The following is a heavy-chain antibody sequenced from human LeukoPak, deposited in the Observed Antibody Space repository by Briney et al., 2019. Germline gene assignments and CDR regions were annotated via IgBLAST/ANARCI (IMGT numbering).Heavy chain of an antibody. Sequence: GGSLRLSCAASGFTFDDYTMHWVRQAPGKGLEWVSLISWDGGSTYYADSVKGRFTISRDNSKNTLYLQMNSLRAEDTAVYYCARDRQVTFGIRGATAGYWGQGTLVTVSS. V-gene: IGHV3-43*01. D-gene: IGHD1-26*01. CDR1: GFTFDDYT. J-gene: IGHJ4*02. CDR3: ARDRQVTFGIRGATAGY. CDR2: ISWDGGST.